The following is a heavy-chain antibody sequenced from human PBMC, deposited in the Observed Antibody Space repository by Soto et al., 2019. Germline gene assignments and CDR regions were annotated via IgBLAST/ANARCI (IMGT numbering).Heavy chain of an antibody. CDR1: GVTLIDHD. J-gene: IGHJ4*02. CDR2: IRSSSTYI. V-gene: IGHV3-11*05. D-gene: IGHD6-19*01. Sequence: VGFLRLSCADSGVTLIDHDMTWVRQAPGKGLEWVSYIRSSSTYISYADSVKGRFTISRDNAQNSLYLQMNSLRVDDTAVYYCARVTKYSSGIDYWGQGTLVTVSS. CDR3: ARVTKYSSGIDY.